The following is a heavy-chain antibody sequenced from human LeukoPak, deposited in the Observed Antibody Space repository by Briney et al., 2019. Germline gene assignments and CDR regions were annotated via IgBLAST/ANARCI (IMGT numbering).Heavy chain of an antibody. Sequence: ASVKVSCKASGYTLTSYAMNWVRQAPGQGLERMGWINTNTGNPTYAQGFTGRFVFSLDTSVSTAYLQISSLKAEDTAVYYCARVPVAGMIDYWGQGTLVTVSS. V-gene: IGHV7-4-1*02. CDR3: ARVPVAGMIDY. J-gene: IGHJ4*02. D-gene: IGHD6-19*01. CDR1: GYTLTSYA. CDR2: INTNTGNP.